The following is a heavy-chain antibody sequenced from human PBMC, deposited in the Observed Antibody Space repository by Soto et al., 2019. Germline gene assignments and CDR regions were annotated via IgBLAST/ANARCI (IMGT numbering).Heavy chain of an antibody. CDR2: INHSGST. CDR3: ARANCSSTSCYFGQLRSFDY. V-gene: IGHV4-34*01. D-gene: IGHD2-2*01. CDR1: GGSFSGYY. Sequence: PSETLSLTCAVYGGSFSGYYWSWIRQPPGKGLEWIGEINHSGSTNYNPSLKSRVTISVDTSKNQFSLKLSSVTAADTAVYYCARANCSSTSCYFGQLRSFDYRGQATLLTVSS. J-gene: IGHJ4*02.